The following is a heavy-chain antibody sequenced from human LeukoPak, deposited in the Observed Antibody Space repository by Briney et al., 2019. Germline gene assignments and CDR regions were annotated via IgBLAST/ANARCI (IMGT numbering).Heavy chain of an antibody. D-gene: IGHD1-26*01. Sequence: PSETLSLTCTVSGGSVSSGTYYWTWIRQPAGKGLEWIGRIYTSGSTNFNPSLKSRVSISLDTSQNQFSLKMSTVTAADTAVYYCARLSVGATYYFDYWGQGTLVTVSS. CDR1: GGSVSSGTYY. CDR2: IYTSGST. J-gene: IGHJ4*02. V-gene: IGHV4-61*02. CDR3: ARLSVGATYYFDY.